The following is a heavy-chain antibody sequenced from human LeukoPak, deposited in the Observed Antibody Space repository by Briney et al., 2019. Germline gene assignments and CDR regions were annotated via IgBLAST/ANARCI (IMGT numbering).Heavy chain of an antibody. D-gene: IGHD3-22*01. CDR1: GFTFSSYA. J-gene: IGHJ4*02. CDR3: ARDIYYDKSGSDY. CDR2: IKSDGSFA. V-gene: IGHV3-74*01. Sequence: PGGSLRLSCTASGFTFSSYAMNWVRQAPGKGLVWVSRIKSDGSFATYPDSVKGRFTISRDNAMNTLYLQMNSLRAEDTAVYFCARDIYYDKSGSDYWGQGTLVTVSS.